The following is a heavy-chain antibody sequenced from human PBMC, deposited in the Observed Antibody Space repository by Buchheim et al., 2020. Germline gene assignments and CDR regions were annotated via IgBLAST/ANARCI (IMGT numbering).Heavy chain of an antibody. CDR2: ISDSGGST. V-gene: IGHV3-23*01. J-gene: IGHJ4*02. CDR1: GFTFSSHA. CDR3: AKDLSYVNSWFRGDY. D-gene: IGHD6-13*01. Sequence: EVQLLESGGGLVQPGGSLRLSCAASGFTFSSHAMSWVRQAPGKGLECVSAISDSGGSTYYADSVKGRFTISRDNSKNTLFLQMNSLRAEDTAVYYCAKDLSYVNSWFRGDYWGQGTL.